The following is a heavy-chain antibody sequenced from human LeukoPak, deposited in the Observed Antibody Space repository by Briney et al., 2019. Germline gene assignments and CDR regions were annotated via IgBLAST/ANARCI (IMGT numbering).Heavy chain of an antibody. CDR3: ARDRSIAAAGTDAFDI. CDR2: ISGSGGST. J-gene: IGHJ3*02. V-gene: IGHV3-23*01. Sequence: GGSLRLSCAASGFTFSSYAMSWVRQAPGKGLEWVSAISGSGGSTYYADSVKGRFTISRDNAKNSLYLQMNSLRAEDTAVYYCARDRSIAAAGTDAFDIWGQGTMVTVSS. D-gene: IGHD6-13*01. CDR1: GFTFSSYA.